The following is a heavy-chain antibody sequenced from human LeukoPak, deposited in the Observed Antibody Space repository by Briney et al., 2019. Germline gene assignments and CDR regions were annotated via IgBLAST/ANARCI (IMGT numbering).Heavy chain of an antibody. Sequence: QAGGSLRLSCAASGFTFSSYAMSWVRQAPGKGLEWVSAISGSGGSTYYADSVKGRFTISGDKAKNSLYLQMNSLRVEDTAVYYCARDYKYAFDNWGQGTLVTVSS. CDR1: GFTFSSYA. J-gene: IGHJ4*02. CDR3: ARDYKYAFDN. CDR2: ISGSGGST. D-gene: IGHD5-24*01. V-gene: IGHV3-23*01.